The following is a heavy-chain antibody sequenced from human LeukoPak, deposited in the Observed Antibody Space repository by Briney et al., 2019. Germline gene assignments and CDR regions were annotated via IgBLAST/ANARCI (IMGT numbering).Heavy chain of an antibody. D-gene: IGHD3-10*01. CDR1: GGSISSSNW. V-gene: IGHV4-4*02. Sequence: SETLSLTCAVSGGSISSSNWWSWVRPPPGKGLEWIGEIYHSGSTNYNPSLKSRVTISVDKSKNRFSLKLSSVTAADTAVYYCARGSITMVRGVIIPKFDYWGQGTLVTVSS. J-gene: IGHJ4*02. CDR3: ARGSITMVRGVIIPKFDY. CDR2: IYHSGST.